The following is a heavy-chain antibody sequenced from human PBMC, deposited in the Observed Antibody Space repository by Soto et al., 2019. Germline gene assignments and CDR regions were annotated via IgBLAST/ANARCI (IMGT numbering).Heavy chain of an antibody. CDR1: GFTFSSYS. Sequence: EVQLVESGGGLVKPGGSLRLSCAASGFTFSSYSMNWVRQAPGKGLEWVSSISSSSSYIYYADSVKGRFTISRDNAKNSLYLQMNSLRAEDTGVYYCARDRIAEGMDVWGQGTTVTVSS. V-gene: IGHV3-21*01. CDR2: ISSSSSYI. J-gene: IGHJ6*02. D-gene: IGHD6-13*01. CDR3: ARDRIAEGMDV.